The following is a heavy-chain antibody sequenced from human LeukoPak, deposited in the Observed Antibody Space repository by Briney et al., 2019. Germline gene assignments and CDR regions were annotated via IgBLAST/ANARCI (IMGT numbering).Heavy chain of an antibody. V-gene: IGHV5-51*01. D-gene: IGHD6-13*01. CDR3: ARMVVVAAAGFCDY. Sequence: GGSLKISCKGSGYSFTSYWIGWVRQMPGKGLEWMGIIYPGDSDTRYSPSFQGQVTISADKYISTAYLQWSSLKASDTAMYCCARMVVVAAAGFCDYRGQGTLVTVSS. CDR1: GYSFTSYW. CDR2: IYPGDSDT. J-gene: IGHJ4*02.